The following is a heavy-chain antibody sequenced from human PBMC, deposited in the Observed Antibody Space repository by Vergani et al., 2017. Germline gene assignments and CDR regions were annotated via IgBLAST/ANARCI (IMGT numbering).Heavy chain of an antibody. Sequence: QVQLQQWGAGLLKPSATLSLTCAVYGGSFSGYYWSWIRQPPGKGLEWIGDINNSGSTNYNPSRKSRVTISVDTSKNQCALKLSSVTAADTAVYYCAGLIAISNGRGNYWGQGTLVTVSS. D-gene: IGHD5-24*01. CDR3: AGLIAISNGRGNY. V-gene: IGHV4-34*01. CDR1: GGSFSGYY. CDR2: INNSGST. J-gene: IGHJ4*02.